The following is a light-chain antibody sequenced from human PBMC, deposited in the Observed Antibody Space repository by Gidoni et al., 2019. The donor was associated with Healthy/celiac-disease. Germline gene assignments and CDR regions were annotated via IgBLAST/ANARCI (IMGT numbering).Light chain of an antibody. J-gene: IGKJ1*01. CDR1: QSLVYSDGNTY. CDR3: MQGTHWPPWT. Sequence: DVVMTQSPLSLPVTLGQPASISCRSSQSLVYSDGNTYLNWFQQRPGQSPRRLLYKVSNRDSGVPAGCSGGGSGTDFTLIISRVEAEDVGVYYCMQGTHWPPWTFGQGTKVEIK. V-gene: IGKV2-30*01. CDR2: KVS.